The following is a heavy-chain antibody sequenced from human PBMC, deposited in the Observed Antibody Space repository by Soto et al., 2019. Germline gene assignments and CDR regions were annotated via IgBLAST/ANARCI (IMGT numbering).Heavy chain of an antibody. J-gene: IGHJ3*01. V-gene: IGHV3-53*01. D-gene: IGHD3-22*01. CDR1: GFTFTGND. CDR3: AARPLLPGAP. Sequence: EVQLVESGGGLIQPGGSLRLSCAASGFTFTGNDMNWVRQAPGKGLAWVSLLYSSGSTSYADSVKGRFTISRDNSNNTLYLQMSSRRAEDTAVYYCAARPLLPGAPWGQGTMVTVSS. CDR2: LYSSGST.